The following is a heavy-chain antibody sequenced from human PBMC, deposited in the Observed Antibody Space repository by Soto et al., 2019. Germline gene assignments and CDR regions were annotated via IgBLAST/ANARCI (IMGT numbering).Heavy chain of an antibody. CDR1: GFTFSNAW. V-gene: IGHV3-15*07. CDR3: TTDSDPYSSSWYAYWYFDL. D-gene: IGHD6-13*01. CDR2: IKSKTDGGTT. Sequence: ESGGGLVKPGGSLRLSCAASGFTFSNAWMNWVRQAPGKGLEWVGRIKSKTDGGTTDYAAPVKGRFTISRDDSKNTLYLQMNSLKTEDTAVYYCTTDSDPYSSSWYAYWYFDLWGRGTLVTVSS. J-gene: IGHJ2*01.